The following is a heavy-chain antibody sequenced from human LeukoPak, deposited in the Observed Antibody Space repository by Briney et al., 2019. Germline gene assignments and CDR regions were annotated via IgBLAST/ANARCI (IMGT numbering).Heavy chain of an antibody. J-gene: IGHJ4*02. CDR3: ARDSGERGSGSYLIAY. Sequence: ASVKVSCKASGYTFTGYYIHWVRQAPGQGVEGMGWINPNSGGTNYAQKFQGRVTMTRDTSISTAYMELSRLRSDDTAVYYCARDSGERGSGSYLIAYWGQGTLVTVSS. CDR2: INPNSGGT. CDR1: GYTFTGYY. V-gene: IGHV1-2*02. D-gene: IGHD3-10*01.